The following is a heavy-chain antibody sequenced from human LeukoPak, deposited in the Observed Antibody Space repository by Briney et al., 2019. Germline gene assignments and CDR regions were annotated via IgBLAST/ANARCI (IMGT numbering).Heavy chain of an antibody. CDR1: GGTFSSYA. D-gene: IGHD1-26*01. CDR2: IIPIFGTA. Sequence: SVKVSCKASGGTFSSYAISWVRQAPGQGLEWMGGIIPIFGTANYAQKFQGRVTITTDESTSTAYMELSSLRSEDTAVYYCARDSGSYFRAFDIWGQGTMATVSS. V-gene: IGHV1-69*05. CDR3: ARDSGSYFRAFDI. J-gene: IGHJ3*02.